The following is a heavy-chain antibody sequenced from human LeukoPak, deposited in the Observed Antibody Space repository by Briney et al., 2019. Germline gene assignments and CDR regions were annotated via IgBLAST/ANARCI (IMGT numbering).Heavy chain of an antibody. CDR2: INHSAVT. CDR3: AREVAVVTNYFYGMDV. Sequence: SETLSLTCAVYGGSFSGYYWSWIRQPPGKGLEWIGEINHSAVTNYNPSLKSRVTISLDSSKKHFSLILSSVTAADTAVYYCAREVAVVTNYFYGMDVWGQGTTVTVSS. D-gene: IGHD5-18*01. J-gene: IGHJ6*02. V-gene: IGHV4-34*01. CDR1: GGSFSGYY.